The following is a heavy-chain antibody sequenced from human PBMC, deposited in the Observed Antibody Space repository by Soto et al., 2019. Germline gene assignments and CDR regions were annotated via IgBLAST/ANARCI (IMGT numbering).Heavy chain of an antibody. V-gene: IGHV1-69*13. CDR3: ARVRDCGGDCYESWQLYGMDV. Sequence: SVKVSCKASGGTFSSYAISWVRQAPGQGLEWMGGIIPIFGTANYAQKFQGRVTITADESTSTAYMELSSLRSEDTAVYYCARVRDCGGDCYESWQLYGMDVWGQGTTVTVSS. J-gene: IGHJ6*02. CDR1: GGTFSSYA. CDR2: IIPIFGTA. D-gene: IGHD2-21*02.